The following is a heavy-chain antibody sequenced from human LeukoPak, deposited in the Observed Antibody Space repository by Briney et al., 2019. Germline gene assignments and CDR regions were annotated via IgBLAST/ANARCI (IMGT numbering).Heavy chain of an antibody. J-gene: IGHJ4*02. CDR1: GGSISSSSYY. V-gene: IGHV4-39*07. Sequence: SETLSLTCTVSGGSISSSSYYWGWIRQPPGKGLEWIGSIYYSGSTYYNPSLKSRVTISVDTSKNQFSLKLSSVTAADTAVYHCARDGYYYDSSGPNYFDYWGQGTLVTVSS. CDR3: ARDGYYYDSSGPNYFDY. D-gene: IGHD3-22*01. CDR2: IYYSGST.